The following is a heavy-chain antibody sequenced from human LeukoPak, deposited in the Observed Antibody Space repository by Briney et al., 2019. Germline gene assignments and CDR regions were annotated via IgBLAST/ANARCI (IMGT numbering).Heavy chain of an antibody. J-gene: IGHJ3*02. D-gene: IGHD3-10*01. Sequence: GGSLRLSCAASGFTFNIYAMSWVRQAPGKGLEWVSDISHSGDNTYYADSVKGRFTISRDNSKNTLYLQMNSLRAEDTAVYYCTKDKGSYDAFDIWGQGTMVTVSS. CDR1: GFTFNIYA. CDR2: ISHSGDNT. CDR3: TKDKGSYDAFDI. V-gene: IGHV3-23*01.